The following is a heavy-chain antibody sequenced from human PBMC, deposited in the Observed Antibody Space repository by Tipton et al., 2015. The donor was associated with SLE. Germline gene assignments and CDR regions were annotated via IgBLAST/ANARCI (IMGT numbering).Heavy chain of an antibody. CDR3: ARGTRGSYDWNYSFDY. CDR1: GGPISSYY. V-gene: IGHV4-59*12. D-gene: IGHD1-7*01. CDR2: IYYSGST. J-gene: IGHJ4*02. Sequence: TLSLTCTVSGGPISSYYWSWIRQPPGKGLEWIGYIYYSGSTNYNPSLKSRVTISMDKSKNQFSLNLTYMTAADTAVYYCARGTRGSYDWNYSFDYWGQGTLVTVSS.